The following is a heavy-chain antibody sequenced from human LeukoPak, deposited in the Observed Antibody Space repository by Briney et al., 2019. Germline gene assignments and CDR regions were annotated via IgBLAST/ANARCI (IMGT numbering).Heavy chain of an antibody. CDR3: ARGVWSSGSHGDFDY. CDR2: IYYSGST. CDR1: GGSISIGDYC. V-gene: IGHV4-30-4*01. Sequence: SETLSLTCTVSGGSISIGDYCWSWMRPPPGKGLEWIGYIYYSGSTSYNPSLKGRVTISVDTSKNQFSLKLSSVTAADTAVYYCARGVWSSGSHGDFDYWGQGTLVTVSS. D-gene: IGHD3-22*01. J-gene: IGHJ4*02.